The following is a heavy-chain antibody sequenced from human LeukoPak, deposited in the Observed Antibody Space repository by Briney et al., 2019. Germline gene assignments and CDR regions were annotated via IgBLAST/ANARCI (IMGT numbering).Heavy chain of an antibody. CDR1: GFTFSNYA. CDR3: ARWADYGGNSGYDY. J-gene: IGHJ4*02. CDR2: ISGSGDST. D-gene: IGHD4-23*01. V-gene: IGHV3-23*01. Sequence: GGSLRLSCAASGFTFSNYAMSWVRQAPGKGLEWVSGISGSGDSTYYADSVKGRYTISGGNAKNTLYLQMNSLRAEDTAVYYCARWADYGGNSGYDYWGQGTLVTVSS.